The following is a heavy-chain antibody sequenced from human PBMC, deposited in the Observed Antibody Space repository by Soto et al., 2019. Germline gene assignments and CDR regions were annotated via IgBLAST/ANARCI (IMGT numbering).Heavy chain of an antibody. V-gene: IGHV3-48*02. J-gene: IGHJ4*02. CDR3: ARALRKGDCVDY. CDR2: ISSSSSTI. D-gene: IGHD2-21*02. CDR1: GFTFSSYS. Sequence: PGGSLRLSCSASGFTFSSYSMNWVRQAPGKGLEWVSYISSSSSTIYYADSVKGRFTISRDNAKNSLCLQMNSLRDEDTAVYYCARALRKGDCVDYWGQGTPVTVSS.